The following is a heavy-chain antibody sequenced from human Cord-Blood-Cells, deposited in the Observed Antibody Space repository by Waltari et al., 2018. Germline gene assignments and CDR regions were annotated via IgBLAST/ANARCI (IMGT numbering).Heavy chain of an antibody. J-gene: IGHJ4*02. Sequence: EVQLVESGGGLVQPGGSLRLSCAAPGFTFSSYSMNWFRQAPGKGLEWVSYISSSSSTIYYADSVKGRFTISRDNAKNSLYLQMNSLRDEDTAVYYCARDLGYDSSHSYFDYWGQGTLVTVSS. V-gene: IGHV3-48*02. CDR2: ISSSSSTI. CDR1: GFTFSSYS. CDR3: ARDLGYDSSHSYFDY. D-gene: IGHD3-22*01.